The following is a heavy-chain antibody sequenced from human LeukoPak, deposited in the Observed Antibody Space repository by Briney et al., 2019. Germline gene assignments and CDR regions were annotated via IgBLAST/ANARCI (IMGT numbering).Heavy chain of an antibody. V-gene: IGHV2-5*02. CDR1: GFSLSTHGMG. Sequence: SRPTLVNPTQTLTLTCTFSGFSLSTHGMGVGWIRQPPGKALEWLALIFWDDDERYSPSLKSRLTITKDTFKNQVVLTMTNMDPVDTATYYCAHRHNLGVLLRPSCLYFEDWGQGALVTVSS. CDR2: IFWDDDE. J-gene: IGHJ4*02. D-gene: IGHD3-16*01. CDR3: AHRHNLGVLLRPSCLYFED.